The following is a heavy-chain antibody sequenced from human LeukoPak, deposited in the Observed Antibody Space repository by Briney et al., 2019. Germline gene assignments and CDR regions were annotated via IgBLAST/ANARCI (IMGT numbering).Heavy chain of an antibody. V-gene: IGHV4-38-2*02. CDR3: ARVEVGATDDY. J-gene: IGHJ4*02. Sequence: SETLSLTCTVSGYSISSGYYWGWIRQPPGKRLEWIGSIYHSGSTYYNPSLKSRVTISVDTSKNQFSLKLSSVTAADTAVYYCARVEVGATDDYWGQGTLVTVSS. D-gene: IGHD1-26*01. CDR2: IYHSGST. CDR1: GYSISSGYY.